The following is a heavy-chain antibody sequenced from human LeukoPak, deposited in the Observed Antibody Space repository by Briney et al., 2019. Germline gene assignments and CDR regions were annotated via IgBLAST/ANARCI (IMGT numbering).Heavy chain of an antibody. J-gene: IGHJ3*02. CDR1: GDSISSAGYS. CDR3: ARDVLVTSSPDAFDI. V-gene: IGHV4-31*03. D-gene: IGHD2-21*02. Sequence: SETLSLTCTVSGDSISSAGYSWTWIRQPPGKGLQWIGYISYSGNTYYSPSLKSRVSISLDASKDQFSLKLTSVTAADTATYFCARDVLVTSSPDAFDIWGQGTMVTVSS. CDR2: ISYSGNT.